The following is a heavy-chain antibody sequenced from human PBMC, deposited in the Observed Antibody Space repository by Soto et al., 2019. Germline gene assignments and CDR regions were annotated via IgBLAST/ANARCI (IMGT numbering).Heavy chain of an antibody. Sequence: ATSGFTLRHYCIHCVRQGPGKGLEWVAVKWFFASGGNEYYADSVKGRFAISRDDSKQTAYLEMKSLRAEVSAVYYCGSDPYSGALYYLDLWGHG. CDR2: KWFFASGGNE. CDR1: GFTLRHYC. CDR3: GSDPYSGALYYLDL. J-gene: IGHJ4*01. V-gene: IGHV3-33*01. D-gene: IGHD1-26*01.